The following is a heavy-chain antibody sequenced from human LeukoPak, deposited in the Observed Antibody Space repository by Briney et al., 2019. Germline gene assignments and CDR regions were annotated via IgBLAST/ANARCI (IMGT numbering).Heavy chain of an antibody. CDR2: INHSGST. CDR3: ANTVVTKSSSVCYFDY. J-gene: IGHJ4*02. V-gene: IGHV4-34*01. D-gene: IGHD4-23*01. CDR1: GGSFSGYY. Sequence: SETLSLTCAAYGGSFSGYYWSWVRQPPGKGLEWIGEINHSGSTNYNPSLKSRVTISVDTSKNQFSLKLSSVTAADTAVYYCANTVVTKSSSVCYFDYWGQGTLVTVSS.